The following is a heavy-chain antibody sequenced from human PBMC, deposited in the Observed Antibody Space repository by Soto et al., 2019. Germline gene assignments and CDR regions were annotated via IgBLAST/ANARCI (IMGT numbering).Heavy chain of an antibody. CDR1: GFTFSSYS. V-gene: IGHV3-48*02. CDR3: AREDIVVVPDAKEHYYYYGMDV. Sequence: EVQLVESGGGLVQPGGSLRLSCAASGFTFSSYSMNWVRQAPGKGLEWVSYISSSSSTIYYADSVKGRFTISRDNAKNSLYLQMNSLRDEDTAVYYCAREDIVVVPDAKEHYYYYGMDVWGQGTTVTVSS. J-gene: IGHJ6*02. D-gene: IGHD2-2*01. CDR2: ISSSSSTI.